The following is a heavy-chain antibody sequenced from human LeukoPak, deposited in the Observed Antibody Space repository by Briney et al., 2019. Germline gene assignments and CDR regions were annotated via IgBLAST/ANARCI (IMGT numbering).Heavy chain of an antibody. CDR3: AKVGVDIVGVVAALHFDY. V-gene: IGHV3-23*01. CDR1: GFTFSNHG. D-gene: IGHD2-15*01. CDR2: ISGSGGST. Sequence: GGSLRLSCAASGFTFSNHGMNWVRQAPGKGLEWVSAISGSGGSTYYADSVKGRFTISRDNSMNTLYLQMNSLRAEDTAVYYCAKVGVDIVGVVAALHFDYWGQGTQVTVSS. J-gene: IGHJ4*02.